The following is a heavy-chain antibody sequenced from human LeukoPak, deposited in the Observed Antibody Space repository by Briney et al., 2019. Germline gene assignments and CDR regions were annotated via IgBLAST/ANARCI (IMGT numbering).Heavy chain of an antibody. CDR3: ARGGLPQYYFDY. V-gene: IGHV3-30-3*01. J-gene: IGHJ4*02. D-gene: IGHD5/OR15-5a*01. CDR2: ISYDGSNK. CDR1: GFTFSSYA. Sequence: PGRSLRLSCAASGFTFSSYAMHWVRQAPGKGLEWVAVISYDGSNKYYADSVKGRFTISRDNSKNTLYLQMNSLRAEDTAVYYCARGGLPQYYFDYWGQGTLVTVSS.